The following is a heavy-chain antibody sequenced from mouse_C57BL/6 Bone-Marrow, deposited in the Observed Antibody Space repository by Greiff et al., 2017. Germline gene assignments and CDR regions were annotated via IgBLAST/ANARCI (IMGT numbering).Heavy chain of an antibody. CDR3: ARSLGD. CDR2: INPSTGGT. Sequence: EVQLQQSGPELVKPGASVKISCKASGYSFTGYYMNWVKQSPEKSLEWIGEINPSTGGTTYNQKFKAKATLTVDKSSSTAYMQLKSLTSEDSAVYYCARSLGDWGQGTTLTVSS. V-gene: IGHV1-42*01. J-gene: IGHJ2*01. CDR1: GYSFTGYY.